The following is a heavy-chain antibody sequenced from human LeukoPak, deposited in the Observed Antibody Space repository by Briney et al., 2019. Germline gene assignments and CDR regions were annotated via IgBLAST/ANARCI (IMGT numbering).Heavy chain of an antibody. Sequence: GGSLRLSCAASGFTFSSYIMNSVRQAPGNGLEYVSSIISISSYIYYADSVKGRFTISRDNDQRLLFLQMKSLRVQDTAVYYCARFQRDYDFWRGVHHSMDVWGQGTTVIVSS. V-gene: IGHV3-21*01. D-gene: IGHD3-3*01. CDR2: IISISSYI. J-gene: IGHJ6*02. CDR1: GFTFSSYI. CDR3: ARFQRDYDFWRGVHHSMDV.